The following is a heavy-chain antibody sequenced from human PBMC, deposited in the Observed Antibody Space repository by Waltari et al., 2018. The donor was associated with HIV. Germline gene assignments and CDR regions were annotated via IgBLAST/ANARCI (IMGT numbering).Heavy chain of an antibody. D-gene: IGHD3-22*01. J-gene: IGHJ6*02. Sequence: QVQLVESGGGVVQPGRSLRLSCAASGFSFSSYGMHWVRQAPGKGVEWEAIIGYDGSNKYYADSVKGRFTTARDNSKNTLYLQMNSLGAEDTAVYYGARDSFYDGGDYGMDVWGQGTTVTVSS. CDR3: ARDSFYDGGDYGMDV. V-gene: IGHV3-33*01. CDR1: GFSFSSYG. CDR2: IGYDGSNK.